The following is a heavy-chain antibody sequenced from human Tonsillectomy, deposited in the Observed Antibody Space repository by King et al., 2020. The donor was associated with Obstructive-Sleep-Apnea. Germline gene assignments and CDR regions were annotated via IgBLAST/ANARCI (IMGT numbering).Heavy chain of an antibody. V-gene: IGHV4-4*07. D-gene: IGHD6-13*01. CDR1: GGSITSYY. Sequence: VQLQESGPGLVKPSETLSLTCTVSGGSITSYYWSWVRQPVGKGLEWIGRIYISGSTNYSPSLKSRVAMSVDTSKNQFSLKLISVTAADTAVYYCARGPGSAFSSTWYFFDYWGQGTLVTVSS. CDR3: ARGPGSAFSSTWYFFDY. J-gene: IGHJ4*02. CDR2: IYISGST.